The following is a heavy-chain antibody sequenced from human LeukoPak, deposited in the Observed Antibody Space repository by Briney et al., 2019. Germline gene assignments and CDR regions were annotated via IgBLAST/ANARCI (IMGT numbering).Heavy chain of an antibody. Sequence: EASVKVSCKASGYTFTSYGISWVRQAPGQGLEWMGWISAYNGNTNYAQKPQGRVTMTTDTSTSTAYMELRSLRSDDTAVYYCARSVAKGYYYGSGSLDYWGQGTLVTVSS. J-gene: IGHJ4*02. CDR1: GYTFTSYG. CDR2: ISAYNGNT. D-gene: IGHD3-10*01. CDR3: ARSVAKGYYYGSGSLDY. V-gene: IGHV1-18*01.